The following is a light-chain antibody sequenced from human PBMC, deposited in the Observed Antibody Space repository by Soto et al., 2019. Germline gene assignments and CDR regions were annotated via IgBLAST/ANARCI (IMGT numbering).Light chain of an antibody. Sequence: QSVLTQPRSVSGSPGQSVTISCTGTSSDVGGYNYVSWYQQHPGKAPKLMIYDVSKRPSGVPDRFSGSKSGNTASLTISGLQAEDEADYYCCSYAGSQVLFGGGTQLTVL. V-gene: IGLV2-11*01. CDR3: CSYAGSQVL. CDR1: SSDVGGYNY. CDR2: DVS. J-gene: IGLJ2*01.